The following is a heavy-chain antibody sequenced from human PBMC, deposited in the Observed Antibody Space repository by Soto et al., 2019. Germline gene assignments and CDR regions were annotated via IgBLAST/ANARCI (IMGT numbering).Heavy chain of an antibody. D-gene: IGHD5-18*01. J-gene: IGHJ4*02. CDR3: ARATLGYSYGYFPYYFDY. CDR2: ISAYNGNT. CDR1: GYTFTSYG. Sequence: ASVKVSCKASGYTFTSYGISWVRQAPGQGLEWMGWISAYNGNTNYAQKLQGRVTMTTDTSTSTAYMELRSLRSDDTAVYYCARATLGYSYGYFPYYFDYWGQGTLVTVSS. V-gene: IGHV1-18*01.